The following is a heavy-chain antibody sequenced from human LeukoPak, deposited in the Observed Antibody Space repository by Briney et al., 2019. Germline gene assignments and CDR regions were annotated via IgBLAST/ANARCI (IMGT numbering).Heavy chain of an antibody. CDR3: ARILAAAGVDY. Sequence: QTGGSLRLSCAASGFTFRSYAMSWVRQAPGKGVEWVSSISGSGGSTDYADSVKGRFTISRDNSNNTMYVQMNSLRAEDTAVYYCARILAAAGVDYWGQGILVTVSS. CDR2: ISGSGGST. D-gene: IGHD6-13*01. CDR1: GFTFRSYA. J-gene: IGHJ4*02. V-gene: IGHV3-23*01.